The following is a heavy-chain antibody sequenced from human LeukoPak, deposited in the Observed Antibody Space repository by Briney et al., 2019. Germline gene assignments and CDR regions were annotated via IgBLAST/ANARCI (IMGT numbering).Heavy chain of an antibody. CDR2: ICYSGST. J-gene: IGHJ6*03. Sequence: SETLSLTCTVSGSSISSSSYYWGWIRQPPGKGLEWIGSICYSGSTYYNPSLKSRVTISVDTSKNQFSLKLSSVTAADTAVYYCASSPGYYYYYMDVWGKGTTVTVSS. CDR1: GSSISSSSYY. V-gene: IGHV4-39*07. CDR3: ASSPGYYYYYMDV.